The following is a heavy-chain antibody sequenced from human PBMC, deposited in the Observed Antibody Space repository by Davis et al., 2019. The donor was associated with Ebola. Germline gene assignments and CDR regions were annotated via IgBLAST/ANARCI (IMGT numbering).Heavy chain of an antibody. CDR2: INPHNGNT. CDR3: ARASETEWSGFDY. Sequence: ASVKVSCKASGGTFSSYTISWVRQAPGQGLEWMGWINPHNGNTNYAQNVQGRVIMTSDTATTTAYMEVGSLRSEDTAVYYCARASETEWSGFDYWGQGTLVTVSS. D-gene: IGHD3-3*01. V-gene: IGHV1-18*01. CDR1: GGTFSSYT. J-gene: IGHJ4*02.